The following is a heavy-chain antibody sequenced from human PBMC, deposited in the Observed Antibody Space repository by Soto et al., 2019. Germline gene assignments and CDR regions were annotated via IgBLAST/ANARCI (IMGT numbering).Heavy chain of an antibody. CDR2: ISAYNGNT. CDR3: ARDIPNCSGGSCYANDS. J-gene: IGHJ4*02. D-gene: IGHD2-15*01. V-gene: IGHV1-18*01. CDR1: RYTFTSYG. Sequence: ASVKVSCKASRYTFTSYGISWVRQAPGQGLEWMGWISAYNGNTNYAQKLQGRVTMTTDTSTSTAYMELRSLRSDDTAVYYCARDIPNCSGGSCYANDSWGQGTLVTVSS.